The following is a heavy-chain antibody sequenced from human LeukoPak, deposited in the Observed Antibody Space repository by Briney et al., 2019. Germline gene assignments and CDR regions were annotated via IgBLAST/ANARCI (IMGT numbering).Heavy chain of an antibody. Sequence: GASVKVSCTTSGYTFSNFYITWVRQAPGQGLEWMGWIYPNSGVRKYAQNFQGRVALTRDISISTAYMELSSLRSDDTAVYYCARSYTSSTILPTHWGQGTLLTVSS. J-gene: IGHJ4*02. CDR2: IYPNSGVR. CDR3: ARSYTSSTILPTH. CDR1: GYTFSNFY. D-gene: IGHD2/OR15-2a*01. V-gene: IGHV1-2*02.